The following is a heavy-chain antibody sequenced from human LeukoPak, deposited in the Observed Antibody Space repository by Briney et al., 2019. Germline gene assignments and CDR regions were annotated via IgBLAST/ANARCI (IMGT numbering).Heavy chain of an antibody. V-gene: IGHV4-34*01. CDR2: INHSGST. CDR3: ARLSAGIWFDP. CDR1: GGSFSGYY. J-gene: IGHJ5*02. Sequence: KTSETLSLTCAVYGGSFSGYYWSWIRQPPGKGLEWIGEINHSGSTNYNPSLKSRVTISVDTSKNQFSLKLSSVTAADTAVYYCARLSAGIWFDPWGQGTLVTVSS.